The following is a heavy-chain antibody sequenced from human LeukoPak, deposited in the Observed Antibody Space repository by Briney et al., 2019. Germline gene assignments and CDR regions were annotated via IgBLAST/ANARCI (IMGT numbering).Heavy chain of an antibody. CDR1: GFTFSSYW. CDR2: IKQDGSEK. CDR3: ARDQYYYDSSGLYY. D-gene: IGHD3-22*01. J-gene: IGHJ4*02. V-gene: IGHV3-7*01. Sequence: PGGSLRLSCAASGFTFSSYWMSWVRQAPGKGLEWVANIKQDGSEKYYVDSVKGRFTISRDNAKNSLYLQMNSLRAEDTAVYYCARDQYYYDSSGLYYWGQGTLVTVSS.